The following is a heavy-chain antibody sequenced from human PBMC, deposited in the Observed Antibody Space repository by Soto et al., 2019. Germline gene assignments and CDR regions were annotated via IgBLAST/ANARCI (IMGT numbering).Heavy chain of an antibody. CDR1: GFTFSDHY. CDR2: IRHKADSYTT. Sequence: EVQLVESGGGLVQPGGSLRLSCAASGFTFSDHYMEWVRQAPGKGLEWVGRIRHKADSYTTEYAASVKGRFTISRDDSKNSLYLQMDNLKTDDTAVYYCARLWGRWFDSWGQGTLVTVSS. CDR3: ARLWGRWFDS. J-gene: IGHJ5*01. D-gene: IGHD7-27*01. V-gene: IGHV3-72*01.